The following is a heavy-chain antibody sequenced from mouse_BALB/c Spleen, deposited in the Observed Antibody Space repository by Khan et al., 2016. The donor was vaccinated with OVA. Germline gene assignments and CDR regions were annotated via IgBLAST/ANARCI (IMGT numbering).Heavy chain of an antibody. J-gene: IGHJ3*01. V-gene: IGHV1-77*01. CDR3: AREWAAWFPY. CDR2: IYPGSDNT. CDR1: GYTFTDYY. Sequence: QVQLQQSGAELARPGASVTLSCKASGYTFTDYYINWMRQRTGQGLEWIGEIYPGSDNTYYNEKFKGKATLTADKSSSTAYMQLSRLTSEDSAVYFCAREWAAWFPYWGQWTLVTVSA.